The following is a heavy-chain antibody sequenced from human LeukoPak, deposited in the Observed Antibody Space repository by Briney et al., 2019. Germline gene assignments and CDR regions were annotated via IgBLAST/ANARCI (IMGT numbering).Heavy chain of an antibody. J-gene: IGHJ3*02. CDR1: GYTFTSYG. V-gene: IGHV1-18*04. D-gene: IGHD3-10*01. Sequence: ASVKVSCKASGYTFTSYGISWVRQAPGQGLEWMGWISAYNGNTNYAQKPQGRVTMTTDTSTSTAYMELRSLRSDDTAVYYCARDHDGSGPPLFKGDAFDIWGQGTMVTVSS. CDR2: ISAYNGNT. CDR3: ARDHDGSGPPLFKGDAFDI.